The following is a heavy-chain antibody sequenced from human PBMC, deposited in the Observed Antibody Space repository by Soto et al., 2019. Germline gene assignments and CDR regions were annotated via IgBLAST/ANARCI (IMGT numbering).Heavy chain of an antibody. Sequence: QVQLVQSGAEVKKPGSSVKVSCKASGGTFSSYAISWVRQAPGQGLEWMGGIIPIFGTANYAQKFQGRVTITADESTSTAYMELSRLRSEDTAVYYCARDGAFGELNYYYYIDVWGKGTTVTVSS. J-gene: IGHJ6*03. CDR1: GGTFSSYA. CDR2: IIPIFGTA. D-gene: IGHD3-10*01. CDR3: ARDGAFGELNYYYYIDV. V-gene: IGHV1-69*01.